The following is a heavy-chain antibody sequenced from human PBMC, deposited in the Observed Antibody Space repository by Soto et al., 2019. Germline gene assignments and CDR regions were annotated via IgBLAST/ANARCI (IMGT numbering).Heavy chain of an antibody. J-gene: IGHJ3*02. CDR3: TSYYDFWSGPLDSDAFDI. CDR2: IKSKTDGGTT. CDR1: GFTFSNAW. Sequence: SLRLSCAASGFTFSNAWMSWVRQAPGKGLEWVGRIKSKTDGGTTDYAAPVKGRFTISRDDSKNTLYLQMNSLKTEDTAVYYCTSYYDFWSGPLDSDAFDIWGQGTMVTVSS. D-gene: IGHD3-3*01. V-gene: IGHV3-15*01.